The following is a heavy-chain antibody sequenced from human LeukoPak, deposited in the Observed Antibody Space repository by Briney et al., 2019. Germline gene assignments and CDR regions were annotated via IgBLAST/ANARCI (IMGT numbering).Heavy chain of an antibody. D-gene: IGHD3-22*01. V-gene: IGHV1-18*01. CDR2: ISAYNGNT. CDR3: ARDHPYYDRPNFDY. CDR1: GGTFSSYA. J-gene: IGHJ4*02. Sequence: ASVKVSCKASGGTFSSYAISWVRQAPGQGLEWMGWISAYNGNTNYAQKLQGRVTMTTDTSTSTAYMELRSLRSDDTAVYYCARDHPYYDRPNFDYWGQGTLVTVSS.